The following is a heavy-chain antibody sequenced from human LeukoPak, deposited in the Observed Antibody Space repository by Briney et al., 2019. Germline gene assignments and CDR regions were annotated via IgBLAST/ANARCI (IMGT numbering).Heavy chain of an antibody. Sequence: GLESVSSISSSSSYIYYADSVKGRFTISRYNAKNSLYLQMNSLRAEDTAVYYCARGSWFDPWGQGTLVTVSS. V-gene: IGHV3-21*01. CDR3: ARGSWFDP. J-gene: IGHJ5*02. D-gene: IGHD2-15*01. CDR2: ISSSSSYI.